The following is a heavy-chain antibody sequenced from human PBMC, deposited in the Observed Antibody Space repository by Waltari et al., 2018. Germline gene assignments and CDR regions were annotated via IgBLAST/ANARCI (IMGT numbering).Heavy chain of an antibody. J-gene: IGHJ3*02. Sequence: QVQLVESGGGVVQSGWSLSLSGVGSGFTFTTQGMNWVRQAPGKGLEWVAVIWYDGSNKNYVDSVKGRFTISRDNSKNTMYLEMNRLRAEDTAVYFCARGDGGSGLGASDIWGQGTMVTVSS. CDR1: GFTFTTQG. D-gene: IGHD3-3*01. V-gene: IGHV3-33*01. CDR3: ARGDGGSGLGASDI. CDR2: IWYDGSNK.